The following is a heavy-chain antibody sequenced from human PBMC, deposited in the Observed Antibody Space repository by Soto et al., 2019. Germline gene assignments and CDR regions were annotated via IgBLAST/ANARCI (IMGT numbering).Heavy chain of an antibody. CDR3: ARGVQQQWLVQKKFDP. Sequence: TSETLSLTCTVSGGSISSGDYYWSWIRQPPGKGLEWIGYIYYSGSTYYNPSLKSRVTISVDTSKNQFSLKLSSVTAADTAVYYCARGVQQQWLVQKKFDPWGQGTLVTVSS. CDR2: IYYSGST. CDR1: GGSISSGDYY. D-gene: IGHD6-19*01. V-gene: IGHV4-30-4*01. J-gene: IGHJ5*02.